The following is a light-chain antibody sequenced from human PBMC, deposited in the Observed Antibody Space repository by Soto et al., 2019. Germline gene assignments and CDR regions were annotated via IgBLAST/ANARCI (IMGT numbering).Light chain of an antibody. CDR1: QSVSSN. Sequence: EVVMTQSPATLSVSPGESATLSCRASQSVSSNLAWHQQKPGQAPRILMYDASTRATGISARFSGSGSGTEFTLTISSLQSEDFAVYYSPQSHHWPITFRHRTRLDSK. V-gene: IGKV3-15*01. J-gene: IGKJ5*01. CDR3: PQSHHWPIT. CDR2: DAS.